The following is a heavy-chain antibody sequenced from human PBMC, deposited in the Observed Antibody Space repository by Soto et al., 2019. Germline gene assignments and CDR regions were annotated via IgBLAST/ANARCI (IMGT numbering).Heavy chain of an antibody. CDR2: IIPLFST. CDR1: GDTFRNYA. D-gene: IGHD6-19*01. J-gene: IGHJ4*02. CDR3: ARDPGIAVVGRGTSFEH. Sequence: QVRLVQSGAEVKKPGSSVKVSCKASGDTFRNYAFTWVRQAPGQGLEWMGTIIPLFSTRYAQKFQGRVTMTADESTSTVYMDLSSLKSDDTAVYYCARDPGIAVVGRGTSFEHWGQGTLVTVSS. V-gene: IGHV1-69*18.